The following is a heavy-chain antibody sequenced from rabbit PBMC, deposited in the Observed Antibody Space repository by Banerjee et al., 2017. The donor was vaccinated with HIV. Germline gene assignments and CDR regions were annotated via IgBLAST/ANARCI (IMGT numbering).Heavy chain of an antibody. D-gene: IGHD8-1*01. J-gene: IGHJ4*01. CDR2: IYAGSSGST. CDR3: ARRSSYNNDYNL. V-gene: IGHV1S40*01. Sequence: QSLEESGGGLVKPGGTLTLTCTASGFSFSSGYDMCWVRQAPGKGLEWIGCIYAGSSGSTWYASWAKGRFTISKTSSTTVTLQMTSLTAADTATYFCARRSSYNNDYNLWGPGTLVTVS. CDR1: GFSFSSGYD.